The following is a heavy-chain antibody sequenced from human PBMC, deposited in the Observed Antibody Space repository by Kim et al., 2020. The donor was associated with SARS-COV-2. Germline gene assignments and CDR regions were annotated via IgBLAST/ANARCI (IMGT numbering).Heavy chain of an antibody. J-gene: IGHJ3*01. D-gene: IGHD3-10*01. V-gene: IGHV4-39*01. CDR1: GGSISSSSYY. CDR2: IEYSGST. CDR3: ARHGLMVRGVLV. Sequence: SETLSLTCTVSGGSISSSSYYWGWIRQPPGKGLEWIGSIEYSGSTNYNPSLKSRVTLSVDTSKNQFSLKLSSVTAADTAVDYCARHGLMVRGVLVWGKGTMVTVSS.